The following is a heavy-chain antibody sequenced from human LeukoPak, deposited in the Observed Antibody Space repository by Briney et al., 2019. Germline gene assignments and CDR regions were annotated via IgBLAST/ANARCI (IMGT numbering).Heavy chain of an antibody. V-gene: IGHV3-53*01. J-gene: IGHJ4*02. CDR1: GFTVSSNY. CDR2: IYSGGST. Sequence: GGSLRLSCAASGFTVSSNYMSWVRQAPGKGLEWVSVIYSGGSTYYADSVKGRFTISRDNSKNTLYLQMNSLRAEDTAVYYCARVGQYSGSYYVDYWGQGTLVTVSS. D-gene: IGHD1-26*01. CDR3: ARVGQYSGSYYVDY.